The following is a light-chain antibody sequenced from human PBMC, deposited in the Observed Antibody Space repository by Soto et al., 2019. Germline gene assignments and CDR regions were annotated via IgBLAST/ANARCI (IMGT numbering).Light chain of an antibody. J-gene: IGKJ1*01. CDR3: QQYNNWPPWT. CDR2: DAS. CDR1: QSVSNH. V-gene: IGKV3-15*01. Sequence: ILMPQSPATLSVSPGERATLSCRASQSVSNHLAWYQQKPGQAPRLLIYDASTRATGIPARFSGSGSGTEFTLTISGLQSEDFAVYYCQQYNNWPPWTFGQGTKVYIK.